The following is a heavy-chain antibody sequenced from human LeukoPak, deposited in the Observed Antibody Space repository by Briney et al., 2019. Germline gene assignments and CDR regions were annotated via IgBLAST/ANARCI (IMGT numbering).Heavy chain of an antibody. Sequence: GESLKISCKGSGYSFTSYWIGWVRQMPGKGLEWMGIIYPGDSDTRYSPSFQGQVTISADKSISTAYLQWSSLKASDTAMYYCARQPPVDTAMVTSMDYWRQGTLVTVSS. CDR2: IYPGDSDT. J-gene: IGHJ4*02. D-gene: IGHD5-18*01. CDR3: ARQPPVDTAMVTSMDY. CDR1: GYSFTSYW. V-gene: IGHV5-51*01.